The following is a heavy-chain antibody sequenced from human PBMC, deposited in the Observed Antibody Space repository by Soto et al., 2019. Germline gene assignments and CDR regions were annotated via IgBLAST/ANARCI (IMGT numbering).Heavy chain of an antibody. J-gene: IGHJ6*02. Sequence: ASVKVSCKASGYTFTSYGISWVRQAPGQGLEWMGWISAYNGNTNYAQKLQGRVTMTTDTSTSTAYMELRSLRSDDTAVYYCAREAVNLATYGSFGYYYYGMDVWGQGTTVTVSS. CDR3: AREAVNLATYGSFGYYYYGMDV. CDR2: ISAYNGNT. CDR1: GYTFTSYG. V-gene: IGHV1-18*01. D-gene: IGHD1-26*01.